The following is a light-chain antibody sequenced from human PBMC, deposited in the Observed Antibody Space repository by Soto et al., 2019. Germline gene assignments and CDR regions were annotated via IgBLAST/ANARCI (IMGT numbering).Light chain of an antibody. Sequence: IGMTQSPATLSVSPLERATLSCRTIQTIYINVACSHPRPCQPPRLLIYRASSRDTGIPARFSGSGSGTEFNLTNNCLQSEDFAGYYCQQYQTLWTRGKGTXVDSK. CDR2: RAS. CDR3: QQYQTLWT. J-gene: IGKJ1*01. V-gene: IGKV3-15*01. CDR1: QTIYIN.